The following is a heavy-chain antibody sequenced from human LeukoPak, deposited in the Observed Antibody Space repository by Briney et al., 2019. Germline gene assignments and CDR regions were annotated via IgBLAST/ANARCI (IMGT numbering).Heavy chain of an antibody. CDR3: ARGRYYYGSGSYKDRYYYMDV. CDR1: GGSFSGYY. Sequence: PSETLSLTCAVYGGSFSGYYWSWIRQPPGKGLEWIGEINHSGSTNYNPSLKSRVTISVDTSKNQFSLKLSSVPAADTAVYYCARGRYYYGSGSYKDRYYYMDVWGKGTTVTVSS. CDR2: INHSGST. V-gene: IGHV4-34*01. J-gene: IGHJ6*03. D-gene: IGHD3-10*01.